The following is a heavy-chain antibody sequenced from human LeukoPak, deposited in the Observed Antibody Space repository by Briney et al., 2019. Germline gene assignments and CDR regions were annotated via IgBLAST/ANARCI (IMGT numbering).Heavy chain of an antibody. CDR2: ISSGSGYI. CDR3: ATTPAG. V-gene: IGHV3-21*01. CDR1: GFTFSSYT. Sequence: GESLRLSCAASGFTFSSYTMNWVRQAPGKGLEWVSSISSGSGYIYYADSVKGRFTISRDNAKNSLYLQMNSLRAEDTAVYYCATTPAGWGQGTLVTVSS. J-gene: IGHJ4*02.